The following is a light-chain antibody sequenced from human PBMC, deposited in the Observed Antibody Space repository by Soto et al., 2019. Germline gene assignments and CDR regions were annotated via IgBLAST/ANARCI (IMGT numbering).Light chain of an antibody. CDR3: MQALQTPPT. CDR1: QSLLHSNGYNY. Sequence: DIVMTQSPLSLPVTPGEPASISCRSSQSLLHSNGYNYLDWYHQTPGQTPQLLIYLGSHRASGVPDMISGSGSGTDFTLKISRVEAEDVGVYYCMQALQTPPTFGPGTKVDIK. J-gene: IGKJ3*01. V-gene: IGKV2-28*01. CDR2: LGS.